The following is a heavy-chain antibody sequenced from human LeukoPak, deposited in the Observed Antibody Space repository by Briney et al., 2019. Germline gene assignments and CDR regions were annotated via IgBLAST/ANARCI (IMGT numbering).Heavy chain of an antibody. CDR3: ARDLSHYDFWSGYYS. V-gene: IGHV3-7*01. J-gene: IGHJ4*02. CDR1: GFTFSSYW. Sequence: GGSLRLSCAASGFTFSSYWMSWVRQAPGKGLEWVANIKQDGSEKYYVDSVKGRFTISRDNAKNSLYLQMNSLRAEDTAVYYCARDLSHYDFWSGYYSGGQGTLVTVSS. D-gene: IGHD3-3*01. CDR2: IKQDGSEK.